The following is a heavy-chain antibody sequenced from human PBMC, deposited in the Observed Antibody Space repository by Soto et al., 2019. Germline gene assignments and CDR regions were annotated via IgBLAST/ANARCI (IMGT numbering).Heavy chain of an antibody. CDR3: ARDLFTTIFGAPRAYYYYGMDV. V-gene: IGHV1-69*13. CDR2: IIPIFGTA. D-gene: IGHD3-3*01. CDR1: GGTFSSYA. J-gene: IGHJ6*02. Sequence: SVKVSCKASGGTFSSYAISWVRQAPGQGLEWMGGIIPIFGTANYAQKFQGRVTITADESTSTAYMELSSLRSEDTAVYYCARDLFTTIFGAPRAYYYYGMDVWGQGTTVTVSS.